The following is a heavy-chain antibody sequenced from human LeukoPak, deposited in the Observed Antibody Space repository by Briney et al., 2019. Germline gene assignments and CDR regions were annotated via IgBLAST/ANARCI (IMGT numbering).Heavy chain of an antibody. CDR1: GYTLTELS. D-gene: IGHD3-10*01. J-gene: IGHJ4*02. V-gene: IGHV1-24*01. CDR3: ATVNRYYYGSGSYPY. Sequence: ASVKVSCKVSGYTLTELSMHWVRQAPGKGLEWMGGFDPEGGETIYAQKFQGRVTMTEDTSTDTAYMELSSLRSEDTAVYYCATVNRYYYGSGSYPYWGQGTLVTVSS. CDR2: FDPEGGET.